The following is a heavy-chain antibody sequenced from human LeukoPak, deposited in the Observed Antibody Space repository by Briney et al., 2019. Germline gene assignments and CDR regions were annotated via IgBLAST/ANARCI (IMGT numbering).Heavy chain of an antibody. Sequence: SETLSLICTVSGGSISSYYWSWIRQPPGKGLEWIGYIYYSGSTNYNPSLKSRVTISVDTSKNQYSLKLSSVTAADTAVYYCARVIRDGYNSPFDYWGQGTLVTVSS. J-gene: IGHJ4*02. CDR1: GGSISSYY. V-gene: IGHV4-59*01. CDR2: IYYSGST. D-gene: IGHD5-24*01. CDR3: ARVIRDGYNSPFDY.